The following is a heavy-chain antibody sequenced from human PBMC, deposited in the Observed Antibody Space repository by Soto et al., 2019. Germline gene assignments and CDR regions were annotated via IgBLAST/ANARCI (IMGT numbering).Heavy chain of an antibody. J-gene: IGHJ5*02. CDR2: INPNSGGT. Sequence: RASVKVSCKASGYSLSGYYLHWVRQAPGQGPEWMGWINPNSGGTKYVQKFQGRVTMTRDTSISTVYLELSRLRSDDTAVYYCARGWGIAAPGPNWFDPWGQGTPVTVSS. CDR3: ARGWGIAAPGPNWFDP. V-gene: IGHV1-2*02. CDR1: GYSLSGYY. D-gene: IGHD6-13*01.